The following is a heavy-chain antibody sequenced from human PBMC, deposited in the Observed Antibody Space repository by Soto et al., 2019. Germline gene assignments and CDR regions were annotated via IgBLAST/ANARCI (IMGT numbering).Heavy chain of an antibody. Sequence: EVQLVESGGGLVKPGGSLRLSCAASGFTFSSYSMNWVRQAPGKGLEWVSSISSSSSYIYYADSVKGRFTISRDNAKNSLYLQMNSLRAEDTAVYYCASWVSGYVLGPNYFDYWGQGTLVTVSS. J-gene: IGHJ4*02. V-gene: IGHV3-21*01. CDR2: ISSSSSYI. CDR1: GFTFSSYS. D-gene: IGHD5-12*01. CDR3: ASWVSGYVLGPNYFDY.